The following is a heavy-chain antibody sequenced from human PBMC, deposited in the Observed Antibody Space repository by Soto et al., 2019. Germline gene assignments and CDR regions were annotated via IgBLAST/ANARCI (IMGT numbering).Heavy chain of an antibody. J-gene: IGHJ6*02. CDR1: GYTFTGYY. Sequence: GASVKVSCKASGYTFTGYYMHWVRQAPGQGLEWMGWINPNSGGTNYAQKFQGRVTMTRDTSISTAYMELSRLRSADTAVYYCAIDRPLTADIVATIHGDHGMHVWGQGTTVTVS. V-gene: IGHV1-2*02. CDR3: AIDRPLTADIVATIHGDHGMHV. D-gene: IGHD5-12*01. CDR2: INPNSGGT.